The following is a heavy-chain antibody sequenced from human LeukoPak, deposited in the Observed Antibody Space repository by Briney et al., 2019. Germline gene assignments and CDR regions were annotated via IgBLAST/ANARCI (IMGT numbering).Heavy chain of an antibody. CDR2: ISGSGGST. CDR3: AKDRPSIASGGTFYNAMDV. V-gene: IGHV3-23*01. J-gene: IGHJ6*02. CDR1: EFTFSSYA. D-gene: IGHD6-13*01. Sequence: GGSLRLSCAATEFTFSSYAMNWVRQAPGKGLERVSGISGSGGSTYYADSVKGRFTISRDNSKNTLYLQMNSLRAEDTAVYYCAKDRPSIASGGTFYNAMDVWGQGTTVTVSS.